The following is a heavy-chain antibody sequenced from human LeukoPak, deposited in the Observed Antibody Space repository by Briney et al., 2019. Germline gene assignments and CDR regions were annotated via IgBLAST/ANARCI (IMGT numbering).Heavy chain of an antibody. CDR2: IYYSGST. D-gene: IGHD5-18*01. J-gene: IGHJ4*02. Sequence: SETLSLTCTVSDYSISSGYGYYWGWIRQTPGKGLEWIGSIYYSGSTYYKSSLKSRVTISLDTSKNQFSLKLSSVTAADTAVYYCARARHGYIYGYRPNELGHFFDYWGQGTLVTVSS. CDR1: DYSISSGYGYY. V-gene: IGHV4-39*07. CDR3: ARARHGYIYGYRPNELGHFFDY.